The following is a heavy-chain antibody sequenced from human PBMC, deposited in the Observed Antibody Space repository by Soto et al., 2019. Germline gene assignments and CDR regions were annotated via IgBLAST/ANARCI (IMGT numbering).Heavy chain of an antibody. CDR2: ILPIFGTG. CDR3: ARARTSSFPVGCWFDP. Sequence: QVQLVQSGAEVKKPGSSVKVSCKASGGTFSSYAISWVRQAPGQGLEWMGGILPIFGTGNYAQKCQGRVTITADESTSTAYMELSSLRSEDTAVYYCARARTSSFPVGCWFDPWGKGTLVTVSS. V-gene: IGHV1-69*12. CDR1: GGTFSSYA. J-gene: IGHJ5*02. D-gene: IGHD3-16*02.